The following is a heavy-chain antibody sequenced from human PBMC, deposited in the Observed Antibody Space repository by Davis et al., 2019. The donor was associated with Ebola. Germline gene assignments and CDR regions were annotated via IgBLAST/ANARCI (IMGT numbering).Heavy chain of an antibody. CDR3: ARGYCSGGSCYSGDY. V-gene: IGHV1-18*01. Sequence: ASVTVSCKASGYTFTSYGISWVRQAPGQGLEWMGWISAYNGNTNYAQKLQGRVTMTTNTSTSTAYMELRSLRSDDTAVYYCARGYCSGGSCYSGDYWGQGTLVTVSS. J-gene: IGHJ4*02. CDR1: GYTFTSYG. D-gene: IGHD2-15*01. CDR2: ISAYNGNT.